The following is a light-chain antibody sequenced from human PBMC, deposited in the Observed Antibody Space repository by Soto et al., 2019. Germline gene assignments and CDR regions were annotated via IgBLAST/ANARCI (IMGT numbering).Light chain of an antibody. J-gene: IGKJ4*01. CDR2: DAS. CDR3: QQRSNWLT. CDR1: QSVSSY. V-gene: IGKV3-11*01. Sequence: EIVLTQSPATLSLSPGERATLSCRASQSVSSYLAWYQQKPGQAPRLLIYDASICAIGIPARFSGSGSATDFTLTISSLAPAEFAVYYCQQRSNWLTFGGGTKVEIK.